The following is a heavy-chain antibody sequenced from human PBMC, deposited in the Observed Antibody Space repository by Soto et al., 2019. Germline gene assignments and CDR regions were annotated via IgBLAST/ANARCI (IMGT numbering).Heavy chain of an antibody. J-gene: IGHJ6*02. CDR3: ARHNGPLYVGYYYDMDV. CDR2: IYYSGYT. D-gene: IGHD3-16*01. V-gene: IGHV4-39*01. Sequence: QLQLQESGPGLVKPSETLSLTCTVSGGSISSSSYYWGWIRQPPGKGLEWIGSIYYSGYTYYNPSLTSRVTISVDTSKNRFSLKLSSVTAADTAVYYCARHNGPLYVGYYYDMDVWGQGTTVTVSS. CDR1: GGSISSSSYY.